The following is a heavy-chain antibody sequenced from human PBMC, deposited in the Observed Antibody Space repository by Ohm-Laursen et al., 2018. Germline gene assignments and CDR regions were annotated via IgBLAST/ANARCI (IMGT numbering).Heavy chain of an antibody. CDR3: VRQIERDGYDS. V-gene: IGHV4-39*01. D-gene: IGHD5-24*01. CDR1: GGSMNTHEYY. J-gene: IGHJ5*01. Sequence: SETLSLTCTVSGGSMNTHEYYWGWIRQPPGKGLEWLGSMFYSGSTFYSPSFRGRVTMSSATSRNQFSLILNSVAAADTAVYFCVRQIERDGYDSWGQGTLVTVSS. CDR2: MFYSGST.